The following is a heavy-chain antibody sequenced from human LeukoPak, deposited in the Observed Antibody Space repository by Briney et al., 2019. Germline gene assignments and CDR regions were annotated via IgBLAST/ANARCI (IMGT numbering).Heavy chain of an antibody. D-gene: IGHD3-10*01. Sequence: PSETLSLTCAVYGGSFSGYYWSWIRQPPGKGLEWIGEINHSGSTNYNPSLKSRVTISVDTSKNQFSLKLSSVTAADTAVYYCAASPYYYGSGGMDVWGQGTTVTVSS. CDR1: GGSFSGYY. V-gene: IGHV4-34*01. CDR3: AASPYYYGSGGMDV. J-gene: IGHJ6*02. CDR2: INHSGST.